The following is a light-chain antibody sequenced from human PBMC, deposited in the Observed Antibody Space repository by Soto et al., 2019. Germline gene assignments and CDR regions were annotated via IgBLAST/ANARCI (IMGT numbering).Light chain of an antibody. J-gene: IGKJ1*01. Sequence: EIVLKQSPGTLSLSPGERATLSCRASQSVSNNYLAWYQQKPGQAPRLLIYGASNRATGIPDRFSGSGSRTDFTLTISRREPGDFAVYYCQLYGSSGTLSQGTKVEIK. V-gene: IGKV3-20*01. CDR3: QLYGSSGT. CDR1: QSVSNNY. CDR2: GAS.